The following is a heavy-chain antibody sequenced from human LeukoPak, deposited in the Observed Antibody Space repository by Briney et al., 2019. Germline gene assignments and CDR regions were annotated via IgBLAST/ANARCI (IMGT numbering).Heavy chain of an antibody. CDR1: GFTFSSYA. D-gene: IGHD3-9*01. J-gene: IGHJ4*02. V-gene: IGHV3-23*01. Sequence: PGGSLRLSCAASGFTFSSYAMSWVRQAPGKGLEWVSAISGSGGSTYYADSVKVRFTISRDNSKNTLYLQMNSLRAEDTAVYYCAKAGYFDWLGMDYWGQGTLVTVSS. CDR2: ISGSGGST. CDR3: AKAGYFDWLGMDY.